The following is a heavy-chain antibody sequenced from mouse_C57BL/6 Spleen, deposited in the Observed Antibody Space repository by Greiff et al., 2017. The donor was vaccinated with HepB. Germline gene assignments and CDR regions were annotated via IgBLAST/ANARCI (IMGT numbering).Heavy chain of an antibody. V-gene: IGHV5-16*01. D-gene: IGHD2-5*01. CDR3: ARYSNPYYAMDY. CDR2: INYDGSST. Sequence: EVMLVESEGGLVQPGSSMKLSCTASGFTFSDYYMAWVRQVPEKGLEWVANINYDGSSTYYLDSLKSRFIISRDNAKNILYLQMSSLKSEDTATYYCARYSNPYYAMDYWGQGTSVTVSS. CDR1: GFTFSDYY. J-gene: IGHJ4*01.